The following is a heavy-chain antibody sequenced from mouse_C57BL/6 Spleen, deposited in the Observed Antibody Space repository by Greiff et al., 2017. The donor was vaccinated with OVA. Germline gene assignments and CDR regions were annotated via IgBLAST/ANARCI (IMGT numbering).Heavy chain of an antibody. CDR1: GYAFTNYL. V-gene: IGHV1-54*01. J-gene: IGHJ4*01. Sequence: QVQLQQSGAELVRPGTSVKVSCKASGYAFTNYLIEWVKQRPGQGLEWIGVINPGSGGTNYNEKFKGKATLTADKSSSTAYMQLSSLTSEDSAVYCCARQAGTNYAIDYWGQGTSVTVSS. D-gene: IGHD4-1*01. CDR3: ARQAGTNYAIDY. CDR2: INPGSGGT.